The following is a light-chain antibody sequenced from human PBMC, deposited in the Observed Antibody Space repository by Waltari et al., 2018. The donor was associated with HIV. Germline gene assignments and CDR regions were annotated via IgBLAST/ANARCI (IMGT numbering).Light chain of an antibody. CDR2: EVN. Sequence: QSALTQPASVSGSPGQSITISCTGTSSDVGSYNLVPWYQQHPGKAPKLMISEVNKRPSGVSNRFSGSKSGNTVSLTISGLQAEDEADYYCSSYATAGTYVLFGGGTKLTVL. CDR3: SSYATAGTYVL. J-gene: IGLJ2*01. V-gene: IGLV2-23*02. CDR1: SSDVGSYNL.